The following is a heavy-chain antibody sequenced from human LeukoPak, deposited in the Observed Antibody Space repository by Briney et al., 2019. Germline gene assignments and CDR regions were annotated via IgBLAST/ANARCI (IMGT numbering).Heavy chain of an antibody. Sequence: ASVKVSCKASGYTFTSYGISWVRQAPGQGLEGMGWISAYNGNTNYSQKLQGRVTMTTDTSTSTAYMELRSLRSDDTAVYYCARAADWGPDWYFDLWGRGTLVTVSS. CDR3: ARAADWGPDWYFDL. CDR2: ISAYNGNT. CDR1: GYTFTSYG. D-gene: IGHD7-27*01. V-gene: IGHV1-18*01. J-gene: IGHJ2*01.